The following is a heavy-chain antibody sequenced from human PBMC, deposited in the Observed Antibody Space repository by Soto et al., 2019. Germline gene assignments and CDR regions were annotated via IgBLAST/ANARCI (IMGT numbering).Heavy chain of an antibody. CDR1: GFTFTSSA. CDR2: IVVGSGNT. V-gene: IGHV1-58*01. D-gene: IGHD1-1*01. J-gene: IGHJ6*02. CDR3: AADGTKNYYYYYGMDV. Sequence: ASVKVSCNAYGFTFTSSAVQRVRQARGRRLEWIGWIVVGSGNTNYAQKFQERVTITRDMSTSTAYMELSSLRSEDTAVYYCAADGTKNYYYYYGMDVWGQGTTVTVSS.